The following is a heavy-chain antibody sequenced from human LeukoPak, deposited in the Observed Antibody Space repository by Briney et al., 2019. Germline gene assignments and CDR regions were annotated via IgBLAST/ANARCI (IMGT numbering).Heavy chain of an antibody. CDR1: GGSISSYY. Sequence: SETLSLTCTVSGGSISSYYWSWIRQPAGKGLEWIGRIYTSGSTNYNPSLKSRVTMSVDTSKNQFSLKLSSVTAADTAVYYCARVLIVGATNYFDYWGQGTLVTVSS. J-gene: IGHJ4*02. V-gene: IGHV4-4*07. D-gene: IGHD1-26*01. CDR3: ARVLIVGATNYFDY. CDR2: IYTSGST.